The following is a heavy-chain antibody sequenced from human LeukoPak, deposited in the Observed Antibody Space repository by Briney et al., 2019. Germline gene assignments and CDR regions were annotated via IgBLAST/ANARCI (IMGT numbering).Heavy chain of an antibody. V-gene: IGHV3-21*01. CDR3: ARDLDDIVLMVYDNGYYFDY. CDR1: GFTFSSYS. Sequence: GGSLRLSCAASGFTFSSYSMNWVRQAPGKGLEWVSSISSSSNYIYYADSVKGRFTISRDNAKNSLYLQMNSLRAEDSAVYYCARDLDDIVLMVYDNGYYFDYWGQGTLVTVSS. CDR2: ISSSSNYI. J-gene: IGHJ4*02. D-gene: IGHD2-8*01.